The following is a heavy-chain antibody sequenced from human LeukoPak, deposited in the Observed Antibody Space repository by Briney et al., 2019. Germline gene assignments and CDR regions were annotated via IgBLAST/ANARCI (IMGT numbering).Heavy chain of an antibody. J-gene: IGHJ5*02. CDR2: MNPNSGNT. D-gene: IGHD6-13*01. Sequence: ASVKVSCKASGYTFTSYDINWVRQATGQGLEWMGWMNPNSGNTGYAQKFQGRVTMTRNTSISTAYMELSSLRSEDTAVYYCARALRSSSWYLRWFVPWGQGTLVTVSS. CDR1: GYTFTSYD. CDR3: ARALRSSSWYLRWFVP. V-gene: IGHV1-8*01.